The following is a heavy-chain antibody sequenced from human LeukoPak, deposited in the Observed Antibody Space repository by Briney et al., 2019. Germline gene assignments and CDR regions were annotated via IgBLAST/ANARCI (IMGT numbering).Heavy chain of an antibody. J-gene: IGHJ4*02. V-gene: IGHV3-21*04. CDR1: GFTFSSYS. D-gene: IGHD2-15*01. CDR2: ISSSSSYI. CDR3: AKQLGYCSDGSCYFPY. Sequence: GGSLRLSCAASGFTFSSYSMNWVRQAPGKGLEWVSSISSSSSYIYYADSVQGQFTISRDNSKSTLCLQMNSLRAEDTAVYYCAKQLGYCSDGSCYFPYWGQGTLVTVSS.